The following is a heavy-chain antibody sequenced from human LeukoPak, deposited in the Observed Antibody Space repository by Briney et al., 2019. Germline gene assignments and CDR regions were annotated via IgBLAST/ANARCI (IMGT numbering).Heavy chain of an antibody. D-gene: IGHD4-17*01. Sequence: GASVKVSCKASGGTFSSYAISWVRQAPGQGLEWMGGIIPIFGTANYAQKFQGRVTITADESTRTAYMELSSLRSEDTAVYYCARGTPTVTDAFDIWGQGTMVTVSS. CDR2: IIPIFGTA. J-gene: IGHJ3*02. V-gene: IGHV1-69*13. CDR1: GGTFSSYA. CDR3: ARGTPTVTDAFDI.